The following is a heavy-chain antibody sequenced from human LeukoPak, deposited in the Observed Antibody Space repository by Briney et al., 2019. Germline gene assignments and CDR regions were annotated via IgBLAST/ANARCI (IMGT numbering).Heavy chain of an antibody. CDR1: GDSVSTNNVT. V-gene: IGHV6-1*01. J-gene: IGHJ4*02. CDR2: TYYRSKWYN. D-gene: IGHD3-16*01. CDR3: AREDLGAAYFDF. Sequence: SQPLSLTCAISGDSVSTNNVTWNWIRQSPSRGLEWLGRTYYRSKWYNDYAVSVKSRIIINPDTSKNQFSLQLNSVTPDDTAVYYCAREDLGAAYFDFWGQGTLVTVSS.